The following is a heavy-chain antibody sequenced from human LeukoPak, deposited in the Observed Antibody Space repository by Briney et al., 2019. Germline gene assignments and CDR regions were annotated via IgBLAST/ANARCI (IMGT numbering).Heavy chain of an antibody. CDR2: ISSSGSTI. J-gene: IGHJ5*02. CDR1: GFTFSSYE. D-gene: IGHD2-2*02. Sequence: GGSLRLSCAASGFTFSSYEMNWVRQAPGKGLEWVSYISSSGSTIYYADSVKGRFTISRDNAKNSPYLQMNSLRAEDTAVYYCQRECSSTSCYMRFGFDPWGQGTLVTVSS. V-gene: IGHV3-48*03. CDR3: QRECSSTSCYMRFGFDP.